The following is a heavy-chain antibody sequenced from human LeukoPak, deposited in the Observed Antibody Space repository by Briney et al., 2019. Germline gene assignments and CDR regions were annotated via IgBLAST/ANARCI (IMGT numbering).Heavy chain of an antibody. Sequence: GGSLRLSCAASGFTFSSYSMNWVRQAPGKGLEWVSSISSSSSYIYYADSVEGRFTISRDNAKNSLYLQMNSLRDEDTAVYYCAKDRAAYCSGGSCHPLDYWGQGTLVTVSS. D-gene: IGHD2-15*01. CDR2: ISSSSSYI. CDR1: GFTFSSYS. J-gene: IGHJ4*02. V-gene: IGHV3-21*04. CDR3: AKDRAAYCSGGSCHPLDY.